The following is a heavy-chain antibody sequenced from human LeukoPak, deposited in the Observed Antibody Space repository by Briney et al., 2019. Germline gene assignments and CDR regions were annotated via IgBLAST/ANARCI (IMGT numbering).Heavy chain of an antibody. CDR2: ISGSGGNT. CDR3: AKGLRGSSYDY. J-gene: IGHJ4*02. CDR1: GFTFNNFA. D-gene: IGHD6-13*01. Sequence: GASLRLSCAASGFTFNNFAMSWVRQAPGKGLEWVSGISGSGGNTHYADSVKGRFTISRDNSKNTLYLQMNSLRAEGTAVYYCAKGLRGSSYDYWGQGTLVTVSS. V-gene: IGHV3-23*01.